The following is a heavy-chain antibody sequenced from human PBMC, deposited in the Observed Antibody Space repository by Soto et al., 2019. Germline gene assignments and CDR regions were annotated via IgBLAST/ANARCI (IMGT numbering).Heavy chain of an antibody. V-gene: IGHV1-8*01. CDR2: MNPNSGNT. J-gene: IGHJ3*02. Sequence: ASVKVSCKASGYTFTSYDINWVRQATGQGLEWMGWMNPNSGNTGYAQKFQGRVTMTRNTSISTAYMELSSLRSEDTAVYYCARGAPYYYDSSGYPFDIWGQGTMVTVSS. CDR3: ARGAPYYYDSSGYPFDI. D-gene: IGHD3-22*01. CDR1: GYTFTSYD.